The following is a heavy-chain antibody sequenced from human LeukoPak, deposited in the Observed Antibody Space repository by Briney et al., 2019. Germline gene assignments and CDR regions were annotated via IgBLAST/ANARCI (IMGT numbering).Heavy chain of an antibody. D-gene: IGHD6-19*01. CDR1: GGSISSYY. Sequence: PSETLSLTCTVSGGSISSYYWSWTRQPAGKGLEWIGRIYTSGSTNYNPSLKSRVTMSVDTSKSQFSLNLTSVTAADTAVYYCAREGKLTGYFGGLGFNYWGQGILVTVSS. J-gene: IGHJ4*02. CDR2: IYTSGST. CDR3: AREGKLTGYFGGLGFNY. V-gene: IGHV4-4*07.